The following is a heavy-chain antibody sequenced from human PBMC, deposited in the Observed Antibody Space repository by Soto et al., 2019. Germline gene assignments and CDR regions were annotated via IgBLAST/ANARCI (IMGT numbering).Heavy chain of an antibody. CDR1: GFTLSNSA. D-gene: IGHD3-10*01. V-gene: IGHV3-30*18. Sequence: GGSLRLSGAASGFTLSNSALPWARQAPCKGLEWVAVISYDGSNKYYADSVKGRVTISRDNSKNTLYLQMNILRAEDTAVYYCAKDVEVRGVDAFGIWGQGTMVTVSS. J-gene: IGHJ3*02. CDR2: ISYDGSNK. CDR3: AKDVEVRGVDAFGI.